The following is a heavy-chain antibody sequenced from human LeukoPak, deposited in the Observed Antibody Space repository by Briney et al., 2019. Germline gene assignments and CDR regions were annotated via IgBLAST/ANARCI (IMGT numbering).Heavy chain of an antibody. Sequence: SQTLSLTCTVSGGSISSGDYYWSWIRQPPGKGLEWIGYIYYSGSTYYNPSLKSRATISVDTSKNQFSLKLSSVTAADTAVYYCASVPYDFWSGHLLNWFDPWGQGTLVTVSS. V-gene: IGHV4-30-4*08. CDR2: IYYSGST. D-gene: IGHD3-3*01. CDR1: GGSISSGDYY. CDR3: ASVPYDFWSGHLLNWFDP. J-gene: IGHJ5*02.